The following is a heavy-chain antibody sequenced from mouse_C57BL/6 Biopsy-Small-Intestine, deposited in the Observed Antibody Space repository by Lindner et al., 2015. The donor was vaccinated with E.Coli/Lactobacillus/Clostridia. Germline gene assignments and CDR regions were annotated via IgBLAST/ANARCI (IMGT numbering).Heavy chain of an antibody. D-gene: IGHD2-12*01. CDR3: ARRNYLFRNNDEFAY. J-gene: IGHJ3*01. Sequence: VQLQESGAELVKPGASVKISCKASGYAFSTYWMNWVKQRPGKGLEWIGQIYPGDDDTNYNGKFMGKATLTADKSSSTAYMQLSSLTSEDSAVYFCARRNYLFRNNDEFAYWGQGTLVTVSA. V-gene: IGHV1-80*01. CDR2: IYPGDDDT. CDR1: GYAFSTYW.